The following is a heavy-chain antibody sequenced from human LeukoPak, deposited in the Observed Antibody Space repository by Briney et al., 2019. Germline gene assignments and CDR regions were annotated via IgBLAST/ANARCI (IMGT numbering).Heavy chain of an antibody. V-gene: IGHV4-4*02. Sequence: PSVTLSLTCAVSGGSISSSNWWSWVRQPPGKGLGWIGETYHSGRANYNPSLKSRVTISVDKSKNQFSLRLSSVTAADTAVYYCASAGHDGIGYKVCWGQGTLVTASS. CDR1: GGSISSSNW. D-gene: IGHD3-22*01. J-gene: IGHJ4*02. CDR3: ASAGHDGIGYKVC. CDR2: TYHSGRA.